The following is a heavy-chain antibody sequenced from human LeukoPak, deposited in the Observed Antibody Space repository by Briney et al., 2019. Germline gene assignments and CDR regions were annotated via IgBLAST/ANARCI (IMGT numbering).Heavy chain of an antibody. D-gene: IGHD6-19*01. CDR1: GFTFGDYA. J-gene: IGHJ6*03. Sequence: GGSLRLSCTASGFTFGDYAMSWFRQAPGKGLEWVGFIRSRAYGGTTEYAASVKGRFTISRDDSKSIAYLQMNSLKTEDTAVYYCTRDVVAGLYYYYYYYMDVWGKGTTVTVSS. V-gene: IGHV3-49*03. CDR3: TRDVVAGLYYYYYYYMDV. CDR2: IRSRAYGGTT.